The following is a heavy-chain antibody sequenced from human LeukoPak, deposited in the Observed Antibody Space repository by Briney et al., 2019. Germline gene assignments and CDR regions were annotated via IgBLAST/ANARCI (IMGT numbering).Heavy chain of an antibody. CDR1: GFTFSSYG. V-gene: IGHV3-30*18. D-gene: IGHD3-10*01. J-gene: IGHJ6*02. CDR2: ISYDGSNK. CDR3: AKDRSMVRGVDHYYYYGMDV. Sequence: GGSLRLSCAASGFTFSSYGMHWVRQAPGKGLEWVAVISYDGSNKYYADSVKGRFTISRDNSKNTLYPQMNSLRAEDTAVYYCAKDRSMVRGVDHYYYYGMDVWGQGTTVTVSS.